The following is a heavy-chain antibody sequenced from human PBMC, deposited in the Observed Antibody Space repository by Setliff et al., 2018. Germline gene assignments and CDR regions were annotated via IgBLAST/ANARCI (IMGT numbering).Heavy chain of an antibody. D-gene: IGHD6-19*01. CDR2: TSRDESTT. V-gene: IGHV3-74*01. CDR1: GFTFNIYW. Sequence: PSETLSLSCAASGFTFNIYWMHWVRQVPGKGLVWISRTSRDESTTNYADSVKGRFTISRDNAKNSVYLQMNSLRADDTAVYYCVPQGPGYGNGWWTNWFDPWGQGTLVTVSS. CDR3: VPQGPGYGNGWWTNWFDP. J-gene: IGHJ5*02.